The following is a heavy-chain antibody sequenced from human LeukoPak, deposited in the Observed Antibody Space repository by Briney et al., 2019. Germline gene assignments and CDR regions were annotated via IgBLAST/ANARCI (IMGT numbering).Heavy chain of an antibody. CDR3: AKTYDSSGYYFDY. J-gene: IGHJ4*02. CDR1: GFTFSSYA. CDR2: ISGSGGST. Sequence: GGSLRLSCAASGFTFSSYAMSCVRQAPGKGLEWVSAISGSGGSTYYADSVKGRFTISRDNSKNTLYLQMNSLRAEDTAVYYCAKTYDSSGYYFDYWGQGTLVTVSS. D-gene: IGHD3-22*01. V-gene: IGHV3-23*01.